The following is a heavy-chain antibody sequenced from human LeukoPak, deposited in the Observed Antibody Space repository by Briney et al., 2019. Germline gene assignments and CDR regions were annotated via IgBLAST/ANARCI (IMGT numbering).Heavy chain of an antibody. CDR3: ARLPYRDGVAQVY. CDR1: GYTFTRYY. CDR2: INPISGAT. D-gene: IGHD3-16*02. J-gene: IGHJ4*02. Sequence: ASVKVSCKTSGYTFTRYYMQWVRQAPGHGLEWMGIINPISGATDYAQKFQGRVTMTRDTSTSTVYMELSSLRSEDTAMYYCARLPYRDGVAQVYWGQGTLVTVSS. V-gene: IGHV1-46*01.